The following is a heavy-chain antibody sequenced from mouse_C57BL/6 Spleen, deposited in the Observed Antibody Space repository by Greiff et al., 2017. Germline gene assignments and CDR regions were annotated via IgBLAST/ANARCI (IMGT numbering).Heavy chain of an antibody. V-gene: IGHV7-3*01. CDR3: ARSLYDYDAPAWFAY. J-gene: IGHJ3*01. D-gene: IGHD2-4*01. Sequence: EVKLVESGGGLVQPGGSLSLSCAASGFTFTDYYMSWVRQPPGKALEWLGFIRNKANGYTTEYSASVKGRFTISRDNSQSILYLQMNALRAEDSATYYCARSLYDYDAPAWFAYGGQGTLVTVSA. CDR2: IRNKANGYTT. CDR1: GFTFTDYY.